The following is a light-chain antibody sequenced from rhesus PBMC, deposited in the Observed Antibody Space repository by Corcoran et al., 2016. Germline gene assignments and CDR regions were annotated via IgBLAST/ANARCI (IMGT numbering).Light chain of an antibody. CDR3: QHYHDNPLT. V-gene: IGKV1S8*01. J-gene: IGKJ4*01. CDR2: AAS. CDR1: QNIYSD. Sequence: DIQMTQSPSALSASVGDRVTISCRASQNIYSDLAWYQQKPGQAPKLLIYAASSLQTGIPSRFSGSGSGTDFILTISSLLPEDSAAYYCQHYHDNPLTFGGGTKVEIK.